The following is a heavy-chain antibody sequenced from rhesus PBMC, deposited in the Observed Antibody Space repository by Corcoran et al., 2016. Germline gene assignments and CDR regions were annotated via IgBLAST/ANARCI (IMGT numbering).Heavy chain of an antibody. Sequence: EVQLVETGGGLVQPGGSLKLSCAASGFTFSSYGMSWVRQAPGKGLEWVSAINSVGGSTYYADSVKGRFTISRDNSKNTLSLQMNSLRAEDTAVYYCAKALPTYYNFWTGPFDFWGQGLRVTVSS. CDR1: GFTFSSYG. CDR2: INSVGGST. CDR3: AKALPTYYNFWTGPFDF. D-gene: IGHD3-3*01. J-gene: IGHJ3*01. V-gene: IGHV3S5*01.